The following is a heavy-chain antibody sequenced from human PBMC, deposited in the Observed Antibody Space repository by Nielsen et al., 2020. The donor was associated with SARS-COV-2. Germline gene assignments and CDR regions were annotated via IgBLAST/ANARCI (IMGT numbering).Heavy chain of an antibody. V-gene: IGHV3-9*01. CDR2: ISWNSGSI. J-gene: IGHJ5*02. D-gene: IGHD3-10*01. Sequence: SLKISCAASGFTFDDYAMHWVRQAPGKGLEWVSGISWNSGSIVYADSVKGRFTISRDNAKNSLYLQMNSLRAEDTALYHCVKDSSLVWFGESWFDPWGQGTLVTVSS. CDR3: VKDSSLVWFGESWFDP. CDR1: GFTFDDYA.